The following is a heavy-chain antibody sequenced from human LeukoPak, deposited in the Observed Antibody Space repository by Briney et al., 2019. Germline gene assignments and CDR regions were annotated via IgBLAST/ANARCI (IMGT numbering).Heavy chain of an antibody. J-gene: IGHJ6*03. CDR1: GFTFSSYA. Sequence: GGSLRLSCAASGFTFSSYAMSWVRQAPGKGLEWVSAISGSGGSTYYADSVKGRFTISRDNSKNTLYLQMNSLRAEDTAVYYCAREVAERDYYYYYYMDVWGKGTTVTVSS. D-gene: IGHD2-15*01. V-gene: IGHV3-23*01. CDR2: ISGSGGST. CDR3: AREVAERDYYYYYYMDV.